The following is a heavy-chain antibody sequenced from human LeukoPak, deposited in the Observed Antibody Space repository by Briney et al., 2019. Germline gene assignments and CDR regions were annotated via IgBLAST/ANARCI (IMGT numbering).Heavy chain of an antibody. CDR3: ARYKYGYYYGSGSYSYDY. J-gene: IGHJ4*02. V-gene: IGHV4-4*02. D-gene: IGHD3-10*01. CDR2: IYHSGST. CDR1: GGSISSSNW. Sequence: SETLSLTCAVSGGSISSSNWWSWVRQPPGKGLEWIGEIYHSGSTNYNPSLKSRVTISVDKSKNQFSLKLSSVTAADTAVYYCARYKYGYYYGSGSYSYDYWGQRTLVTVSS.